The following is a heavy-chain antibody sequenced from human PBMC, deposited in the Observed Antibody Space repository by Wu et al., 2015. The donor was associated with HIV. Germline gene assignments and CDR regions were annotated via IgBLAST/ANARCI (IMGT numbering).Heavy chain of an antibody. CDR3: ASASCSSISCYSFDS. CDR2: IIPVFGTA. V-gene: IGHV1-69*12. CDR1: GGTFSSYD. Sequence: QVQLVQSGAEVKKPGSSVKVSCKASGGTFSSYDINWVRQAPGQGLEWMGGIIPVFGTANYAQKFQDRVTITAEESTSTAYMEVSSLRSEDTAVYYCASASCSSISCYSFDSWGQGTLVTVSS. J-gene: IGHJ4*02. D-gene: IGHD2-2*01.